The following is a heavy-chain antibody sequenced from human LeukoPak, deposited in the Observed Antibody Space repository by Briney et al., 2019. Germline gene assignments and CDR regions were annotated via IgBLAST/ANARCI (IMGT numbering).Heavy chain of an antibody. D-gene: IGHD5-12*01. CDR3: ARAAALRANSGYDY. V-gene: IGHV4-34*01. CDR2: INHSGST. J-gene: IGHJ4*02. CDR1: GGSFSGYY. Sequence: SETLSLTCAVYGGSFSGYYWSWIRQPPGKGLEWIGEINHSGSTNYNPSLKSRVTISVDTSKNQFSLKLSSVTAADTAVYYCARAAALRANSGYDYWGQGTLVTVSS.